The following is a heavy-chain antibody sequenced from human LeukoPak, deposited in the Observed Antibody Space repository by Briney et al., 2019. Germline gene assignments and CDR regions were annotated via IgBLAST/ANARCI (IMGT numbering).Heavy chain of an antibody. CDR1: GFTFSSYG. CDR3: AKDSMDFWSGYYPNWFDP. D-gene: IGHD3-3*01. Sequence: SGRSLRLSCAASGFTFSSYGMHWVRQAPGKGLEWVAVIWYDGSNKYYADSVKGRFTISRDNSKYTLYLQMNSLRAEDTAVYYGAKDSMDFWSGYYPNWFDPWGQGTLVTVSS. V-gene: IGHV3-33*06. CDR2: IWYDGSNK. J-gene: IGHJ5*02.